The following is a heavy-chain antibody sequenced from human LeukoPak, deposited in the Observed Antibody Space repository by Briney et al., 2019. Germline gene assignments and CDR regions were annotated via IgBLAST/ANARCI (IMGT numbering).Heavy chain of an antibody. CDR2: IFYSGST. J-gene: IGHJ2*01. CDR3: ARAVRGVSTLRYFDL. D-gene: IGHD3-10*01. CDR1: GGSISSYY. Sequence: SETLSLTCTVSGGSISSYYWSWIRQPPEKGLEWIGFIFYSGSTKYNPSLKSRVTLSVDTSKNQFSLKLNSVTAADTAVYYCARAVRGVSTLRYFDLWGRGTLVTVSS. V-gene: IGHV4-59*01.